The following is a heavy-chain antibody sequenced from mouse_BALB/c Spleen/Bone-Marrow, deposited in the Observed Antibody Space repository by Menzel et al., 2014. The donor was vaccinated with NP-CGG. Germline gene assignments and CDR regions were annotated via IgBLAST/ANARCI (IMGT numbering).Heavy chain of an antibody. CDR2: VSSGSSTI. Sequence: EVQLQQSGGGLVQPGGSRKLSCAASGFTFSSFGMHWVRQGPEKGLEWVAYVSSGSSTIYYADTVRGRFTISRDNPKNTLFLQMTSLRSEDTAMYYCARTTYYAMDYWGQGTSVTVSS. V-gene: IGHV5-17*02. D-gene: IGHD2-12*01. J-gene: IGHJ4*01. CDR1: GFTFSSFG. CDR3: ARTTYYAMDY.